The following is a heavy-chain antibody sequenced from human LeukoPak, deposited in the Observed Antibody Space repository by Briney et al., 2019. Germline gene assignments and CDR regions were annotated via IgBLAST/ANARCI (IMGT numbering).Heavy chain of an antibody. CDR3: ARDWVELYNYGQRLLGNDL. CDR1: GFTVSSNS. J-gene: IGHJ5*02. V-gene: IGHV3-53*01. CDR2: IYSDNT. D-gene: IGHD5-24*01. Sequence: GGSLRLSCTVSGFTVSSNSMSWVRQAPGKGLEWVSFIYSDNTHYADSVKGQFTISSDNAQKSLTLQMNSMRAEDTAVYYCARDWVELYNYGQRLLGNDLWGQGTLVIVSS.